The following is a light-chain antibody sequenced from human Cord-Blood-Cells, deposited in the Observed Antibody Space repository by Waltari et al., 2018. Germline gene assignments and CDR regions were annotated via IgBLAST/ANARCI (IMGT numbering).Light chain of an antibody. CDR2: KAF. CDR3: QQYNSYG. J-gene: IGKJ1*01. CDR1: QSISSW. V-gene: IGKV1-5*03. Sequence: DIQMTQSPSTLSASVGDRVTITCRDSQSISSWLAWYQQKPGKAPKLLIYKAFSLESGVPSRFSGSGSGTEFTLTISSLQPDDFATYYCQQYNSYGFGQGTKVEIK.